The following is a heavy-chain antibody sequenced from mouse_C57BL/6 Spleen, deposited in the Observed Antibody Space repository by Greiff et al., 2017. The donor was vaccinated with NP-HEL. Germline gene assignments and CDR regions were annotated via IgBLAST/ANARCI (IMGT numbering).Heavy chain of an antibody. D-gene: IGHD1-1*01. J-gene: IGHJ1*03. CDR3: ARETVVATRYFDV. V-gene: IGHV3-6*01. CDR2: ISYDGSN. CDR1: GYSITSGYY. Sequence: VQLQQSGPGLVKPSQSLSLTCSVPGYSITSGYYWNWIRQFPGNKLEWMGYISYDGSNNYNPSLKNRISITRDTSKNQFFLKLNSVTTEDTATYYCARETVVATRYFDVWGTGTTVTGSS.